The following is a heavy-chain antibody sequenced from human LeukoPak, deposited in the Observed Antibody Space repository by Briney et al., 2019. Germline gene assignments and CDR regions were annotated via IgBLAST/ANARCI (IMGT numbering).Heavy chain of an antibody. D-gene: IGHD3-10*01. J-gene: IGHJ4*02. CDR3: AKAHQLVLLWFGEY. CDR2: ISGSGGST. CDR1: GFTFSSYA. V-gene: IGHV3-23*01. Sequence: PGGSLRLSCAASGFTFSSYAMSWVRQAPGKGVEWVSAISGSGGSTYYADSVKGRFTISRDNSKNTLYLQMNSLRAEDTAVYYCAKAHQLVLLWFGEYWGQGTLVTVSS.